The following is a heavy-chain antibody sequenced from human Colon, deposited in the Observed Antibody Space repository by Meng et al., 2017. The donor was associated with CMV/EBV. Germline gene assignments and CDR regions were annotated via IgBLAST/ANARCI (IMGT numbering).Heavy chain of an antibody. Sequence: ASVKVSCKASGYTFSSYGISWVRQAPGQGLEWMGWISVYHGYTNYAQKFQGRVTMTTDTSTSTAYMELRSLRSDDTAVYFCARSSSSGRVSPDPEDYYDYWGQGPRSPSPQ. J-gene: IGHJ4*02. D-gene: IGHD6-19*01. CDR3: ARSSSSGRVSPDPEDYYDY. CDR1: GYTFSSYG. CDR2: ISVYHGYT. V-gene: IGHV1-18*01.